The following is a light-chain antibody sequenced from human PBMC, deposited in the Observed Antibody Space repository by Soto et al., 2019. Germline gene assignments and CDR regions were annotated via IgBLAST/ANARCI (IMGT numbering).Light chain of an antibody. CDR3: QQSYNIPRAT. CDR1: QSISSW. Sequence: DIQRTQSPSTLSASVGDRVTITCRASQSISSWLAWYQQKPGKAPKLLIYDASSLQSGVPPRFSGSGSGTDFTLTISSLQPEDFATYFCQQSYNIPRATFGQGTKVDIK. J-gene: IGKJ1*01. V-gene: IGKV1-39*01. CDR2: DAS.